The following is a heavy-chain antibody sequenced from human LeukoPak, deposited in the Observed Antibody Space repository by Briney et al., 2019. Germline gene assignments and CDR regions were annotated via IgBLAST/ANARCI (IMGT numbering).Heavy chain of an antibody. Sequence: GASVKVSCKASGYTFTSYYMQWVRQAFGQGLEWMGMINPIGGSTTYAREFQGGVTMTTDTSTSTVYMELSSLKSEDTAVYYCARMSVGTFDIWGQGTVVTVSS. CDR3: ARMSVGTFDI. J-gene: IGHJ3*02. V-gene: IGHV1-46*01. D-gene: IGHD1-26*01. CDR2: INPIGGST. CDR1: GYTFTSYY.